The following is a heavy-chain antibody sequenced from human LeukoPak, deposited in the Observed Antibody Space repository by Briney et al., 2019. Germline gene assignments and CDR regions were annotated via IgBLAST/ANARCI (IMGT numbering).Heavy chain of an antibody. CDR1: GFTFSSYG. CDR2: IRYDGSNK. Sequence: GGSLRLSCAASGFTFSSYGMHWVRQAPGKGLEWVAFIRYDGSNKYYADSVKGRFTISRDNSKNTLYLQMNSLRAEDTAVYYCAKDGDFWSGYYPEGVDYWGQGTLITVSS. CDR3: AKDGDFWSGYYPEGVDY. J-gene: IGHJ4*02. V-gene: IGHV3-30*02. D-gene: IGHD3-3*01.